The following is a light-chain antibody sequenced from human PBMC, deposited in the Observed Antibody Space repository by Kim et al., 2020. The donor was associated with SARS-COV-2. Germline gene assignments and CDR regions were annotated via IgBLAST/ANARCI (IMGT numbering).Light chain of an antibody. Sequence: EIVLTQSPVTLSLSPGERATLSCRASQSVSSSYLAWYQQKPGQAPRLLIYGASRRATGIPDRFSGSGSGTDFTLTISRLEPEDFAVYYCQKYGSSPPITFGQGTRLEIK. J-gene: IGKJ5*01. V-gene: IGKV3-20*01. CDR1: QSVSSSY. CDR3: QKYGSSPPIT. CDR2: GAS.